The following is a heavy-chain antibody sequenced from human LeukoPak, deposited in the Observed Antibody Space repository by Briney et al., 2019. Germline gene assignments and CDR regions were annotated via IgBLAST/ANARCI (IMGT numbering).Heavy chain of an antibody. V-gene: IGHV4-59*12. CDR2: IYHSGTT. CDR3: ARDEAVVAMGY. J-gene: IGHJ4*02. D-gene: IGHD6-19*01. CDR1: GGSISDYY. Sequence: PSETLSLTCTVSGGSISDYYWSWIRQSPGKGLEWIGYIYHSGTTNYNPSLKSRVTISVDTSKNQFSLKLSSVTAADTAVYYCARDEAVVAMGYWGQGTLVTVSS.